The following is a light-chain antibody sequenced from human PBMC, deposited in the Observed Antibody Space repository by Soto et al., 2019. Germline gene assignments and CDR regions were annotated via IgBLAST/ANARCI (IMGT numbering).Light chain of an antibody. J-gene: IGLJ1*01. Sequence: QSVLAQPASVAGSPGQSITISCTGTNSDVGVYNYVSWYQHHPGKAPKLMIYDVSNRPSGVSNRFSGSKSGNTASLIISGLQAEDEADYYCSSYTSSSTLSTYVFGTGTKVTVL. CDR2: DVS. CDR3: SSYTSSSTLSTYV. V-gene: IGLV2-14*03. CDR1: NSDVGVYNY.